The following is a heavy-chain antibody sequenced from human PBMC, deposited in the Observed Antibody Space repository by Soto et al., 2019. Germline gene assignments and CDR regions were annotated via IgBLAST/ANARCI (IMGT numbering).Heavy chain of an antibody. D-gene: IGHD3-10*01. Sequence: QVQLVESGGGVVQPGKSLRLSCAASGFTFSSYGMHWVRQAPGKGLEWVAGISLDGSNKYYADSVKGRFTVTIDNSKNPVFLQMNSLRAEDTAVYDCATDEGRSGVDYYYSMDVCGPGTTVAVSS. CDR1: GFTFSSYG. CDR3: ATDEGRSGVDYYYSMDV. V-gene: IGHV3-30*03. CDR2: ISLDGSNK. J-gene: IGHJ6*02.